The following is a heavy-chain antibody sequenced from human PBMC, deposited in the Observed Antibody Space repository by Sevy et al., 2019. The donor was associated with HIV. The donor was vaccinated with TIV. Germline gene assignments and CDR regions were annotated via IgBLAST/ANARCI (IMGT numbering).Heavy chain of an antibody. V-gene: IGHV3-21*06. Sequence: GGSLRLSCAASGFTFNSYFMNWVRQTPGKGLEWVSSISSASSYIFYAGSVKGRFTISRDNAHNSLYLEMNGLRAEDMAIYYCSGGDYYGSLYYFDHWGQGILVTVSS. CDR1: GFTFNSYF. D-gene: IGHD3-10*01. J-gene: IGHJ4*02. CDR2: ISSASSYI. CDR3: SGGDYYGSLYYFDH.